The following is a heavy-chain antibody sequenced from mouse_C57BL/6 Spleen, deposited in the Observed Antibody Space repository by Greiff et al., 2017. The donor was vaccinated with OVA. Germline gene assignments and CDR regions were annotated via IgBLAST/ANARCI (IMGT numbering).Heavy chain of an antibody. CDR2: IYPGSGNT. Sequence: VQLQESGAELVRPGASVKLSCKASGYTFTDYYINWVKQRPGQGLEWIARIYPGSGNTYYNEKFKGKATLTAEKSSSTAYMQLSSLTSEDSAVYFCAREDYYGSWGYWGQGTTLTVSS. J-gene: IGHJ2*01. D-gene: IGHD1-1*01. V-gene: IGHV1-76*01. CDR3: AREDYYGSWGY. CDR1: GYTFTDYY.